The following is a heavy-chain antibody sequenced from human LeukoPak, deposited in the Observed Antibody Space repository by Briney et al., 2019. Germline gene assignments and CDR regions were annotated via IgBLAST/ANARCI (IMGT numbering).Heavy chain of an antibody. D-gene: IGHD6-6*01. Sequence: PSETLSLTCTVSGGSISSYYWSWIRQPAGKGLEWIGRIYTSGSTNYNPSLKSRVTIAVDKSKNQFSLKLGSVTAADTAVYYCARSLDSSSSGGWFDPWGQGTLVTVSS. CDR1: GGSISSYY. J-gene: IGHJ5*02. V-gene: IGHV4-4*07. CDR3: ARSLDSSSSGGWFDP. CDR2: IYTSGST.